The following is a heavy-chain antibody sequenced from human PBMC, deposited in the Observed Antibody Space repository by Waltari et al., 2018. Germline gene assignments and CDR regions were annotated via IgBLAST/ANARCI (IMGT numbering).Heavy chain of an antibody. CDR2: IYYSGST. CDR3: ARVPRLYYDFWSGYSDY. Sequence: QLQLQESGPGLVKPSETLSLTCTVSGGSISSRSYYWGWIRQPPGKGLGWIGSIYYSGSTYYNPSLKSRVTISVDTSKNQFSLKLSAVTAADTAVYYCARVPRLYYDFWSGYSDYWGQGTLVTVSS. V-gene: IGHV4-39*07. D-gene: IGHD3-3*01. J-gene: IGHJ4*02. CDR1: GGSISSRSYY.